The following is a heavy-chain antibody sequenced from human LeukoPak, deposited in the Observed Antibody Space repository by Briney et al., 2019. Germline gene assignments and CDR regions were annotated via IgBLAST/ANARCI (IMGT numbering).Heavy chain of an antibody. CDR3: ATTTSSGWFDF. V-gene: IGHV3-23*01. CDR1: GFTFSSYA. Sequence: GGSLRLSCAASGFTFSSYAMSWVRQAPGQGLEWVSTISVSGGTTYYADSVRGRFIISRDNSKNTLDLQIISLRAEDTAVYYCATTTSSGWFDFWGQGTRVTVSS. J-gene: IGHJ4*02. CDR2: ISVSGGTT. D-gene: IGHD6-19*01.